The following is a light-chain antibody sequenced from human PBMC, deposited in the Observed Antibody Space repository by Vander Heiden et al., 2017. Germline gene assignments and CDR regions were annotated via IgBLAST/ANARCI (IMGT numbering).Light chain of an antibody. V-gene: IGLV1-47*01. Sequence: QSLLTQPPPASATPGQRVTISCSGSSSNIGSNYVYWYQQLPGTAPKLLIYRNNQRPSGVPDRFSGSKSGTSASLAISGLRSEDEADYYCAAWDDSLSGWVFGGGTKLTVL. CDR2: RNN. CDR3: AAWDDSLSGWV. CDR1: SSNIGSNY. J-gene: IGLJ3*02.